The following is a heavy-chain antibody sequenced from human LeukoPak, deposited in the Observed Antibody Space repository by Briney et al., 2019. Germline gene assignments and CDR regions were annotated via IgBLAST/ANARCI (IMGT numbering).Heavy chain of an antibody. CDR2: INPSGGST. D-gene: IGHD3-3*01. Sequence: ASVKVSCKASGYTFTSYYMHWVRQAPGQGLEWMGIINPSGGSTSYAQKFQGRVTMTRDTSTSTVHMELSSLRSEDTAVYYCARDKGALISRSITIFGVVPENWFDPWGQGTLVTVSS. CDR1: GYTFTSYY. V-gene: IGHV1-46*01. J-gene: IGHJ5*02. CDR3: ARDKGALISRSITIFGVVPENWFDP.